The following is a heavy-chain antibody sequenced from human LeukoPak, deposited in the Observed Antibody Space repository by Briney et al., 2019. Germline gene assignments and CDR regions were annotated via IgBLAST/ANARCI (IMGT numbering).Heavy chain of an antibody. Sequence: VGSLRLSCAASGFTFSNYWIHWVRQVPGKGLVWVSRISPGGSGTNYADAVKGRFAISRDNDKNTVYLQMNNLRIEDTAVYYCARGVQVWGAAFDAWGQGNLVTVSS. CDR3: ARGVQVWGAAFDA. CDR2: ISPGGSGT. J-gene: IGHJ4*02. D-gene: IGHD7-27*01. V-gene: IGHV3-74*01. CDR1: GFTFSNYW.